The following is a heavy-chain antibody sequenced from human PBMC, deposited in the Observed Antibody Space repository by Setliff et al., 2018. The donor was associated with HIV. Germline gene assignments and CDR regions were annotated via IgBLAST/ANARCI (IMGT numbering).Heavy chain of an antibody. Sequence: GESLRLSCVASGFMFGDFEMNWVRQAPGKGLEWVSYISGSDGTVLYADSVKGRFSVSRDNAENSLFLQMNGLRDDDSAVYFCATSSPPDDYGDLGGIDHWGQGTPVTVSS. D-gene: IGHD4-17*01. CDR3: ATSSPPDDYGDLGGIDH. J-gene: IGHJ4*02. CDR1: GFMFGDFE. CDR2: ISGSDGTV. V-gene: IGHV3-48*03.